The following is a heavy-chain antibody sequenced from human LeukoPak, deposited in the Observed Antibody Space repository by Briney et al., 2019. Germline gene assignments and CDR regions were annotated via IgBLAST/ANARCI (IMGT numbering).Heavy chain of an antibody. CDR2: IKQDGREK. CDR1: RFTFSNYW. D-gene: IGHD3-22*01. V-gene: IGHV3-7*05. Sequence: GGSLRLSCAASRFTFSNYWMSWVRQAPGKGLEWVANIKQDGREKYYVDSVKGRFTISRDNAKNSLYLQMNSLRAEETAVYYCAREGDDSSGYYPHFDYWGQGTLVTVSS. CDR3: AREGDDSSGYYPHFDY. J-gene: IGHJ4*02.